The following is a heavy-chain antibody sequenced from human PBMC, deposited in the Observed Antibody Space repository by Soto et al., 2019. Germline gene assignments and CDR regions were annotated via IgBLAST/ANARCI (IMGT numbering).Heavy chain of an antibody. CDR3: ARGFGSIAVAGGRPYGMDV. D-gene: IGHD6-19*01. CDR1: GGTFSSYA. V-gene: IGHV1-69*06. Sequence: QVQLVQSGAEVKKPGSSVKVSCKASGGTFSSYAISWVRQAPGQGLAWMGGVIPIFGTANYAQKFQGRVTITADKSTSTAYRELSSLRSEDTAVYYCARGFGSIAVAGGRPYGMDVWGQGTTVTVSS. CDR2: VIPIFGTA. J-gene: IGHJ6*02.